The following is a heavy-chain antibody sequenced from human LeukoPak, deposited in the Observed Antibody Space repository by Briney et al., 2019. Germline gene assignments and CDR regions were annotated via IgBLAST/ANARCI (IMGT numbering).Heavy chain of an antibody. CDR3: AREGYSSSWYVYYYYMDV. Sequence: SETLSLTCTVSGGSISSYYWSWIRQPPGKGLEWIGYIYFSGSTNYNPSLKSRVTISVDTSKNQFSLKMSSVTAADTAVYYCAREGYSSSWYVYYYYMDVWGKGTTVTISS. CDR2: IYFSGST. CDR1: GGSISSYY. J-gene: IGHJ6*03. D-gene: IGHD6-13*01. V-gene: IGHV4-59*12.